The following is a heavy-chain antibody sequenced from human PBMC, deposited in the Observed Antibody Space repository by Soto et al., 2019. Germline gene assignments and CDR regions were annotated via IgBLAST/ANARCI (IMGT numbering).Heavy chain of an antibody. CDR3: ARELSNSPDYFDY. CDR1: GGSISSADYY. D-gene: IGHD6-6*01. Sequence: SETLSLTCTVSGGSISSADYYWSWIRQPPGKGLEWIGYIYYSGRTAYNPSLKSRLIISIDTSKNQFSLNLNSVSGADTAVYYCARELSNSPDYFDYWGQGTLVTASS. J-gene: IGHJ4*02. V-gene: IGHV4-30-4*01. CDR2: IYYSGRT.